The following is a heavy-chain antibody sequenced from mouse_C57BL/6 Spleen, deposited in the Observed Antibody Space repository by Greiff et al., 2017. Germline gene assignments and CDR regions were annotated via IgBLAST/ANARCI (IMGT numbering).Heavy chain of an antibody. CDR3: AGPDGYGYAMDY. Sequence: VQLVESGPGLVQPSQSLSITCTVSGFSLTSYGVHWVRQSPGKGLEWLGVIWSGGSTDYNAAFISRLSISKDNSKSQVVFKMNSLQADDTAIYYCAGPDGYGYAMDYWGQGTSVTVSS. CDR1: GFSLTSYG. CDR2: IWSGGST. D-gene: IGHD2-3*01. V-gene: IGHV2-2*01. J-gene: IGHJ4*01.